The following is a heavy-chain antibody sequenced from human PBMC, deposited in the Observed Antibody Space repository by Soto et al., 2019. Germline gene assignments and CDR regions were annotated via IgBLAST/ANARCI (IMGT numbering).Heavy chain of an antibody. D-gene: IGHD6-19*01. CDR2: IYYSGST. J-gene: IGHJ4*02. CDR1: GGSISSYY. V-gene: IGHV4-59*01. Sequence: QVQLQESGPGLVKPSETLSLTCTVSGGSISSYYWSWIRQPPGKGLEYIGYIYYSGSTNYNPSLKSRVTRSVDTSRNHSSLKLTSVTAADTAMYYCARSSGSYRFLDYWGQGTLVTVSS. CDR3: ARSSGSYRFLDY.